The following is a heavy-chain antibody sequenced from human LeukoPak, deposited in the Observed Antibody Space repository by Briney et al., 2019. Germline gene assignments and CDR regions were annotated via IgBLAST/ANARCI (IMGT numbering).Heavy chain of an antibody. J-gene: IGHJ4*02. CDR1: GGSISSGGYY. Sequence: SETLSLTCTVSGGSISSGGYYWSWIRQHPGKGLEWIGYIYYSGSTYYNPSLKSRVTISVDTSKKQFSLKLSSVTAADTAVYYFARNSWVNMTPFDYWGQGTLVTVSS. V-gene: IGHV4-31*03. CDR3: ARNSWVNMTPFDY. D-gene: IGHD2/OR15-2a*01. CDR2: IYYSGST.